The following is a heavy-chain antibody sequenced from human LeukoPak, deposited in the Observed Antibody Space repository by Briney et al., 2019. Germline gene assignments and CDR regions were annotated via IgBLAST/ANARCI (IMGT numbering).Heavy chain of an antibody. CDR3: ARGLPPYSFDY. CDR2: INHSGST. V-gene: IGHV4-34*01. CDR1: GGSFSGYY. J-gene: IGHJ4*01. Sequence: SETLPLTCAVYGGSFSGYYWSWIRQPPGKGLEWIGEINHSGSTNYNPSLKSRVTISVDTSKNQFSLKLSSVTAADTAVYYCARGLPPYSFDYWGDGSLVTVS.